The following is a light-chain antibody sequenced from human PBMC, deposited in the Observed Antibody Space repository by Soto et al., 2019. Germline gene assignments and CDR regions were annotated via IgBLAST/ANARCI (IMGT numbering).Light chain of an antibody. CDR3: QQYNNWPPYT. J-gene: IGKJ2*01. CDR2: GAS. Sequence: EIVMTQSPATLSVSPGERATLSCRASQSVSSNLAWYQQKPGQAPRLLIYGASTRATGIPARFSGSGSGTEFTLAISSLQCADFAVYYCQQYNNWPPYTFGQGTKLEIK. CDR1: QSVSSN. V-gene: IGKV3-15*01.